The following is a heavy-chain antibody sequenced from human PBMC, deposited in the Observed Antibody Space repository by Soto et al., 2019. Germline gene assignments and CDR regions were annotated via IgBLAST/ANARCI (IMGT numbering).Heavy chain of an antibody. J-gene: IGHJ4*02. CDR3: AAGGTRGLQSPVDY. Sequence: QVQLLQSGAEVKKPGASVKVSCKVSGHTLTELSMHWVRQAPGRGLEWMGGFDPEDGGTIFAQKFQGRVTMTEETSTASTYIELTSLRSADTTVYNCAAGGTRGLQSPVDYWGQGTLVTISS. CDR1: GHTLTELS. CDR2: FDPEDGGT. D-gene: IGHD1-1*01. V-gene: IGHV1-24*01.